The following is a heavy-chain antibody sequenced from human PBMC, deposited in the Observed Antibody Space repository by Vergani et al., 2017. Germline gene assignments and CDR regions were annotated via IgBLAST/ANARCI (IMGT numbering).Heavy chain of an antibody. V-gene: IGHV4-30-2*01. CDR1: GGSISSGGYS. D-gene: IGHD3-22*01. CDR3: ARARRAVIRGFYYYYMDV. J-gene: IGHJ6*03. CDR2: IYHSGST. Sequence: QLQLQESGSGLVKPSQTLSLTCAVSGGSISSGGYSWSWIRQPPGKGLEWIGYIYHSGSTYYNPSLKSRVTISVDRSKNQFSLKLSSVTAADTAVYYCARARRAVIRGFYYYYMDVWGKGTTVTVSS.